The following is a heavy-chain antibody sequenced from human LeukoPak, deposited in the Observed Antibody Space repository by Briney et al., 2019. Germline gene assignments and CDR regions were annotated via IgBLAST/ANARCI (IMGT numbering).Heavy chain of an antibody. J-gene: IGHJ4*02. CDR1: GFTFSRYW. CDR2: INSDGSST. V-gene: IGHV3-74*01. D-gene: IGHD3-10*01. Sequence: GGSLTLSCAASGFTFSRYWMHWVRQGPGKGLVWVSRINSDGSSTSYADSVKGRFTISRDNAKNTLYLQMNSLRAEDTAVYYCARERVMYYYGAWSPDYWGQGTLVTVSS. CDR3: ARERVMYYYGAWSPDY.